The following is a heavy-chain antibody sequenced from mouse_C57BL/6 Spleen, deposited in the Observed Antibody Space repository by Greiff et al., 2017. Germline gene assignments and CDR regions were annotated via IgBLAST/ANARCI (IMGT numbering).Heavy chain of an antibody. V-gene: IGHV5-4*01. CDR2: ISDGGSYT. CDR3: AREEELDYYGSSYEGWFAY. J-gene: IGHJ3*01. Sequence: EVQGVESGGGLVKPGGSLKLSCAASGFTFSSYAMSWVRQTPEKRLEWVATISDGGSYTYYPDNVKGRFTISRDNAKNNLYLQMSHLKSEDTAMYYCAREEELDYYGSSYEGWFAYWGQGTLVTVSA. D-gene: IGHD1-1*01. CDR1: GFTFSSYA.